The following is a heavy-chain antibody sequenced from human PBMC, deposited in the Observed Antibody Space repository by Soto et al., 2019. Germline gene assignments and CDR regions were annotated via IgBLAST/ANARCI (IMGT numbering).Heavy chain of an antibody. D-gene: IGHD3-22*01. Sequence: QITLKESGPTLVKPTQTLTLTCTFSGFSLSTSGVGVGWIRQPPGKALEWLALIYWDDDKRYSPSLKSRLTIXRDXSXIQVVLTMTNMDPVDTATYYCAHSYDSSGYLDAFDIWGQGTMVTVSS. CDR2: IYWDDDK. V-gene: IGHV2-5*02. J-gene: IGHJ3*02. CDR1: GFSLSTSGVG. CDR3: AHSYDSSGYLDAFDI.